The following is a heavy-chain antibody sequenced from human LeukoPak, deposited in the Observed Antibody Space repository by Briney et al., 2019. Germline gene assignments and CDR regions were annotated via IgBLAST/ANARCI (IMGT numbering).Heavy chain of an antibody. CDR2: ISGSGGST. J-gene: IGHJ4*02. D-gene: IGHD1-26*01. CDR3: ARDVGYFDY. CDR1: GLTFSSYG. V-gene: IGHV3-23*01. Sequence: GGSLRLSCAASGLTFSSYGMSWVRQAPGKGLEWVSAISGSGGSTYYADSVKGRFTISRDNSKNTLYLQMNSLRAEDTAVYYCARDVGYFDYWGQGTLVAVSS.